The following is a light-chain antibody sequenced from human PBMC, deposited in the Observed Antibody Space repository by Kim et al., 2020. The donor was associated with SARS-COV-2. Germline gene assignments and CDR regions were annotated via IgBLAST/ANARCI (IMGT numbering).Light chain of an antibody. Sequence: ESVGDRVTRTCRASQSVTTWLAWYQQKPGQAPKLLIYEASSLQNGVPPRFSGSGSGTEFALTISSLQPEDFATYYCQQYDAYPRTFGQGTKVDIK. CDR1: QSVTTW. J-gene: IGKJ1*01. CDR2: EAS. V-gene: IGKV1-5*03. CDR3: QQYDAYPRT.